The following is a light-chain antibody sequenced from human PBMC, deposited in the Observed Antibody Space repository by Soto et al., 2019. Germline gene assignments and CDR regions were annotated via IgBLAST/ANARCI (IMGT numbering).Light chain of an antibody. V-gene: IGKV1-39*01. Sequence: DIQMTQSPSSRCGSVGDRVTITLRSSQSISSYLNWYQQKPGKAPKLLIFAASSLQSGVPSRFTGSGSGTDFTLTITTLEPEDFAVYYCQQYGSSPRTFGLGTKV. CDR1: QSISSY. J-gene: IGKJ1*01. CDR2: AAS. CDR3: QQYGSSPRT.